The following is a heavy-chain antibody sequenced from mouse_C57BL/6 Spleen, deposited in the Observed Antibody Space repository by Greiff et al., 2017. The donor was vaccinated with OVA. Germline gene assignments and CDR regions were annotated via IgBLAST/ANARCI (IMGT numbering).Heavy chain of an antibody. CDR3: AREGSNDAMDY. CDR2: ISDGGSYT. D-gene: IGHD2-5*01. Sequence: EVHLVESGGGLVKPGGSLKLSCAASGFTFSSYAMSWVRQTPEKRLEWVATISDGGSYTYYPDNVKGRFTISRDNAKNNLYLQMSHLKSEDTAMYYCAREGSNDAMDYWGQGTSVTVSS. V-gene: IGHV5-4*01. CDR1: GFTFSSYA. J-gene: IGHJ4*01.